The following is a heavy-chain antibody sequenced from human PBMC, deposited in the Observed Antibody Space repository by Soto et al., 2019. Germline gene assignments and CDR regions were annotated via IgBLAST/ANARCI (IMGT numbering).Heavy chain of an antibody. CDR1: GYTFTSYG. CDR3: ARDRGQQPPYYYYYGMDV. V-gene: IGHV1-18*01. Sequence: ASVKVSCKDSGYTFTSYGISWVRQAPGQGLEWMGWISAYNGNTNYAQKLQGRVTMTTDTSTSTAYMELRSLRSDDTAVYYCARDRGQQPPYYYYYGMDVWGQGTTVTVSS. D-gene: IGHD6-13*01. J-gene: IGHJ6*02. CDR2: ISAYNGNT.